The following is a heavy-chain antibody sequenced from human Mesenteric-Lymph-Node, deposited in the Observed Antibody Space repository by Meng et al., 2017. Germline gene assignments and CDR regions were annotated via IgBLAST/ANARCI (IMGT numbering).Heavy chain of an antibody. CDR2: IYYSGST. CDR1: GGSVSSGGYY. CDR3: ARVSSGWDYFDY. J-gene: IGHJ4*02. V-gene: IGHV4-31*03. Sequence: VQLQEAGPGLVKPSQTLSLTCHVSGGSVSSGGYYWTWIRQHPGKGLEWFGHIYYSGSTFYNPSLKRRVIISIDTSKNQFSLNLRSVTAADTAVYYCARVSSGWDYFDYWGQGTLVTVSS. D-gene: IGHD6-19*01.